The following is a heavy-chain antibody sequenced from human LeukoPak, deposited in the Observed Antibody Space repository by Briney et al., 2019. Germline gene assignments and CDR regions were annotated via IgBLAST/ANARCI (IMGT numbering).Heavy chain of an antibody. CDR3: ARGGFGIAVAGRDY. J-gene: IGHJ4*02. D-gene: IGHD6-19*01. CDR2: IYHLGRT. V-gene: IGHV4-39*01. Sequence: PSETLSLTCDVSGGSMSSTSYYWGWIRQSPGKGLEWIGCIYHLGRTYYNPSLKSRVTISVDTSKNQFSLKLTSVTAADTAVYYCARGGFGIAVAGRDYWGQGTLVTVSS. CDR1: GGSMSSTSYY.